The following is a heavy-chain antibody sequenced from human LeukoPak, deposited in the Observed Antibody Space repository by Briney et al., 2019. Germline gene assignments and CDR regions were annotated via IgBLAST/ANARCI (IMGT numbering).Heavy chain of an antibody. CDR2: ISGSGGST. CDR3: AKREGYYYYFDY. D-gene: IGHD3-22*01. Sequence: QPGGSLRLSCAASGFTFSSYGMHWVRQAPGKGLEWVSTISGSGGSTYYADSVKGRFTISRDNSKNTLYLQMNSLRAEDTAVYYCAKREGYYYYFDYWGQGTLVTVSS. V-gene: IGHV3-23*01. J-gene: IGHJ4*02. CDR1: GFTFSSYG.